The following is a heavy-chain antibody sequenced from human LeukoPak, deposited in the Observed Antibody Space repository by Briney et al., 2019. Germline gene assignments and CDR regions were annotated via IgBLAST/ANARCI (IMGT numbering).Heavy chain of an antibody. V-gene: IGHV3-30*04. Sequence: PGRSLRLSCAASGFTFGSYAMHWVRQAPGKGLEWVAVISYDGSNKYYADSVKGRFTISRDNSKNTLYLQMNSLRAEDTAVYYCARDSCSSTSCYFEYFQHWGQGTLVTVSS. CDR3: ARDSCSSTSCYFEYFQH. CDR2: ISYDGSNK. J-gene: IGHJ1*01. D-gene: IGHD2-2*01. CDR1: GFTFGSYA.